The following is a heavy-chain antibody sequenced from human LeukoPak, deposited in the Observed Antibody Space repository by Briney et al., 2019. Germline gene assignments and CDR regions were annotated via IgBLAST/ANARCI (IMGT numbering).Heavy chain of an antibody. J-gene: IGHJ3*02. V-gene: IGHV4-39*07. Sequence: SETLSLTCTVSGGSISSSSYYWGWIRQPPGKGLEWIGSIYYSGSTYYNPSLKSRVTISVDTSKNQFSLKLSSVTAADTAVYYCARVGYSSGRPPADAFDIWGQGTVVTVSS. D-gene: IGHD6-19*01. CDR1: GGSISSSSYY. CDR3: ARVGYSSGRPPADAFDI. CDR2: IYYSGST.